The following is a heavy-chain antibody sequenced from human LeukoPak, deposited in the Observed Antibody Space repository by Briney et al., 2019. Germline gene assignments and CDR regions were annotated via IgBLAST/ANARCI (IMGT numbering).Heavy chain of an antibody. CDR2: NYYIGST. D-gene: IGHD3-10*01. CDR1: GGSIRTYS. V-gene: IGHV4-59*08. CDR3: ARHYYGSGSYGKDAFDI. Sequence: SETLPLTCTVSGGSIRTYSWSWIRQSPGKGLEWIGYNYYIGSTNYNPSLKSRVTISVDTSKNQFSLRLTSVTAADTAVYYCARHYYGSGSYGKDAFDIWGQGTMVTVSS. J-gene: IGHJ3*02.